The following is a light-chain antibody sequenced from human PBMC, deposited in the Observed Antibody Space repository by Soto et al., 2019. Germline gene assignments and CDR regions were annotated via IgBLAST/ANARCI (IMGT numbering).Light chain of an antibody. CDR1: QSVSSTF. Sequence: IVMTQSLATLSVSPGERAALSCRASQSVSSTFLGWYQQKPGQSPRLLIFGASSRATGIPDRFSGSGSGTDFTLTISGLEPEDFAVYYCQQYGTSPWTFGQGTKV. CDR2: GAS. V-gene: IGKV3-20*01. CDR3: QQYGTSPWT. J-gene: IGKJ1*01.